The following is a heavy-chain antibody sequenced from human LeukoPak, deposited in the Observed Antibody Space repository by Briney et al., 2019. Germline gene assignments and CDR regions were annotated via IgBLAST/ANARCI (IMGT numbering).Heavy chain of an antibody. V-gene: IGHV3-30-3*01. CDR2: ISYDGSNK. CDR1: EFTFSTYA. D-gene: IGHD4-11*01. Sequence: PGGSLRLSCAASEFTFSTYAMHWVRQAPGKGLEWVAIISYDGSNKYYPESVKGRFTISRDNSKNTLYLQMNSLRTEDTAVYYCAKDSGALVTPWGQGALVTVSS. J-gene: IGHJ5*02. CDR3: AKDSGALVTP.